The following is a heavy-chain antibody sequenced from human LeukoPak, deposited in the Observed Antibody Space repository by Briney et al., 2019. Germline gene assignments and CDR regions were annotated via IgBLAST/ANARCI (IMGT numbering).Heavy chain of an antibody. CDR2: ISGSGGST. Sequence: GGPLSFPCAPSGFPFDINAWSGPPRSPGRGLEGVQPISGSGGSTYYADSVKGRFTISRDNSKNTLYLQMNSLRAEDTAVYYCARSLVVITTRRAGWFDPWGQGTLVTVSS. J-gene: IGHJ5*02. CDR3: ARSLVVITTRRAGWFDP. CDR1: GFPFDINA. D-gene: IGHD3-22*01. V-gene: IGHV3-23*01.